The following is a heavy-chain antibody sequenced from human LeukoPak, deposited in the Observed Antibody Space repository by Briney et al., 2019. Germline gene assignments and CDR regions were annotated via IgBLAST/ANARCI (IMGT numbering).Heavy chain of an antibody. CDR3: ARGGTTPYYFDD. D-gene: IGHD2-15*01. CDR1: GGSITSYY. Sequence: SETLSLTCTVSGGSITSYYWSWIRQPAGKGLKWIGRIYSNENTNYNPSLKSRVTMSVDTSKNQFSLKLSSVTAADTAVYYCARGGTTPYYFDDWGQGTLVTVSS. J-gene: IGHJ4*02. CDR2: IYSNENT. V-gene: IGHV4-4*07.